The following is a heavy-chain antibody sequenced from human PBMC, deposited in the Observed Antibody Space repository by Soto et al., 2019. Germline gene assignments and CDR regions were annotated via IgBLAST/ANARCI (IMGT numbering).Heavy chain of an antibody. V-gene: IGHV4-34*01. Sequence: SETLSLTCAVYGGSFSGYYWSWIRQPPGKGLEWIGEINHSGSTNYNPSLKSRVTISVDTSKNQFSLKLSSVTAADMAVYYCARGWYCSSTSCRTFDYWGQGTLVTVSS. CDR2: INHSGST. CDR3: ARGWYCSSTSCRTFDY. D-gene: IGHD2-2*01. J-gene: IGHJ4*02. CDR1: GGSFSGYY.